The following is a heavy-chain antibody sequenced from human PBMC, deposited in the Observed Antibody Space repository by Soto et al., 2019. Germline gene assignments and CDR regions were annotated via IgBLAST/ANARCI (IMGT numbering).Heavy chain of an antibody. CDR2: ITGSGGNK. CDR3: VKGSASVRPYYFDS. CDR1: GFTFSNYG. Sequence: PGGSLRLSCAASGFTFSNYGMNWVRQAPGKGLEWVSAITGSGGNKYHSDSVKGRFTISRDNTRNTLYLQLNSLTAEDTAVFYCVKGSASVRPYYFDSWGQGTLVTVSS. D-gene: IGHD5-18*01. V-gene: IGHV3-23*01. J-gene: IGHJ4*02.